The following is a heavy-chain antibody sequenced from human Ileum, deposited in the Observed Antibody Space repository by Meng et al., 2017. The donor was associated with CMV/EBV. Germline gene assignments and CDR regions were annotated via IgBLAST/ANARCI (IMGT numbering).Heavy chain of an antibody. V-gene: IGHV3-7*01. Sequence: GESLKISCVVSRFTFSTYWMSWVRQAPGKGLEWVASIKQDGSEKYYVDSVKGRFTISRDNAKNSLYLQMNRLRVEDTAVYYCAKDNRGGVYWGQGTLVTVSS. D-gene: IGHD2-21*01. J-gene: IGHJ4*02. CDR3: AKDNRGGVY. CDR1: RFTFSTYW. CDR2: IKQDGSEK.